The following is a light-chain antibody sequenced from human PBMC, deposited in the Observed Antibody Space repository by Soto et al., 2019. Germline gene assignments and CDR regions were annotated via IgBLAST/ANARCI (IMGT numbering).Light chain of an antibody. CDR3: SSYAASNNFYFV. CDR2: EVT. Sequence: QSALTQPTSASGYPGQSVTISCTGTSSDVGGYNYVSWYQQYPGRAPKLMIYEVTKRPSGVPDRFSGSKSGNTASLTVSGLQAEDEADYYCSSYAASNNFYFVFGGGTKVTVL. J-gene: IGLJ3*02. V-gene: IGLV2-8*01. CDR1: SSDVGGYNY.